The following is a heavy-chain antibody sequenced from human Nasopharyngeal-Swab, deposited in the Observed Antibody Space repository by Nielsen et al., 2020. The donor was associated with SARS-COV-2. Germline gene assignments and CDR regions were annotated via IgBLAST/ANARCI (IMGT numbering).Heavy chain of an antibody. V-gene: IGHV3-48*01. D-gene: IGHD3-3*01. Sequence: GESLKISCAASGFTFSRYTMNWVRQAPGKGLEWVSYISSSSITIYYADSVKGRFTISRDNSKNTLYLQMNSLRAEDTAVYYCAKTRPAFGVVINYYYYYGMDVWGQGTTVTVSS. CDR3: AKTRPAFGVVINYYYYYGMDV. CDR1: GFTFSRYT. CDR2: ISSSSITI. J-gene: IGHJ6*02.